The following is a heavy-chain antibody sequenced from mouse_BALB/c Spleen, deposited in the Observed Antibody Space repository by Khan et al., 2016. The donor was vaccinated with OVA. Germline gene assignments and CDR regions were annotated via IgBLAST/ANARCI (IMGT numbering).Heavy chain of an antibody. CDR2: IAPANGNT. V-gene: IGHV14-3*02. D-gene: IGHD2-3*01. Sequence: EVQLQQSGAELVKPGASVKLSCTASGFNIKDTYMHWVKQRPEQGLEWIGRIAPANGNTKYDPKFHGKATIKAYTTANTAYLQLSSLTSEDTAVYYGAHPSYDPRNFDVWGAGTTGTVSS. CDR1: GFNIKDTY. CDR3: AHPSYDPRNFDV. J-gene: IGHJ1*01.